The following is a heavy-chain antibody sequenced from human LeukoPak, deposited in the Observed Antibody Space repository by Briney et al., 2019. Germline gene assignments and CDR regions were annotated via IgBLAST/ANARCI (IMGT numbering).Heavy chain of an antibody. D-gene: IGHD1-26*01. CDR3: ARGGSYYGSFRPQAFDY. Sequence: PSETLSLTCAVYGGSFSAYYWSWIRQPPGKGLEWIGEINYSRSTSYNPSLKSRVTISVDTSKNQFSLKLSSVTAADTAVYYCARGGSYYGSFRPQAFDYWGQGTLVTVSS. J-gene: IGHJ4*02. CDR1: GGSFSAYY. CDR2: INYSRST. V-gene: IGHV4-34*01.